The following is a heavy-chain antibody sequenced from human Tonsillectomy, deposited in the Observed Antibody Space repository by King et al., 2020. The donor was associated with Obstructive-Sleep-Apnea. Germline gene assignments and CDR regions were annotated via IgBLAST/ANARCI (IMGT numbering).Heavy chain of an antibody. CDR2: ISYDGNKK. CDR3: AYFDSSGYYSYFDY. J-gene: IGHJ4*02. V-gene: IGHV3-30-3*01. CDR1: GFTFSSYS. Sequence: VQLVESGGGVVQPGRSLRLSCAASGFTFSSYSMHWVRQAPGKGLEGGALISYDGNKKFYADSVKGRFTISRDNSKSALFLQMNSLRAEDTAVYYCAYFDSSGYYSYFDYWGQGTLVTVSS. D-gene: IGHD3-22*01.